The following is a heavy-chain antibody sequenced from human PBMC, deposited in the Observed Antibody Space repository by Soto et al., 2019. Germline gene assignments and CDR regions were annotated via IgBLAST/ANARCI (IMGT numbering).Heavy chain of an antibody. CDR1: GYTFTSYA. V-gene: IGHV1-3*01. CDR3: AGPLYADYFDY. CDR2: VNAGNGYT. Sequence: ASVKVSCKASGYTFTSYALHWVRQAPGQRLEWMGWVNAGNGYTKYSQNFQGRVTITRDTSATTSYMELSGLRSEDTAVYYCAGPLYADYFDYWGQGTLVTVSS. D-gene: IGHD4-17*01. J-gene: IGHJ4*02.